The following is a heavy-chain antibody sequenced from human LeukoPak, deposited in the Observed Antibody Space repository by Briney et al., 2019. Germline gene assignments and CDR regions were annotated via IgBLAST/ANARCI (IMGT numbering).Heavy chain of an antibody. V-gene: IGHV3-23*01. CDR2: ISGSGGST. CDR1: GFTFSSYA. D-gene: IGHD3-10*01. J-gene: IGHJ4*02. CDR3: ARDRAIWFGELLPSH. Sequence: GGSLRLSCAASGFTFSSYAMSWVRQARGKGLEWVSAISGSGGSTYYADSVKGRFTISRDNSKNTLYLQMNSLRAEDTAVYYCARDRAIWFGELLPSHWGQGTLVTVSS.